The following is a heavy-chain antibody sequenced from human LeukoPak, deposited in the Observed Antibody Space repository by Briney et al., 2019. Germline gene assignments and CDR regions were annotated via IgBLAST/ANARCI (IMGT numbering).Heavy chain of an antibody. CDR3: ARDTIREMATIGASDI. Sequence: SETLSLTCTVSGGSISSYYWSWIRQPPGKGLEWIGYIYYSGSTNYNPSLKSRVTISVDTSKNQFSLKLSSVTAADTAVYYCARDTIREMATIGASDIWGQGTMVTVSS. D-gene: IGHD5-24*01. J-gene: IGHJ3*02. CDR2: IYYSGST. CDR1: GGSISSYY. V-gene: IGHV4-59*01.